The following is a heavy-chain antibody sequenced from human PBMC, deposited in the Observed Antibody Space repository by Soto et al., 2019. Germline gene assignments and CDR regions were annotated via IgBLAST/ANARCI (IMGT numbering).Heavy chain of an antibody. CDR2: VYNSGST. V-gene: IGHV4-59*01. Sequence: SETLSLTCTVSGGSISSNYWTWIRQPPGKGLEWIGYVYNSGSTNYNPSLKSRVTISEDTPKSQFSLKVNSMTAADTAVYYCARYRREAVAGYTLDNWGQGILVTVSS. D-gene: IGHD6-13*01. CDR3: ARYRREAVAGYTLDN. J-gene: IGHJ4*02. CDR1: GGSISSNY.